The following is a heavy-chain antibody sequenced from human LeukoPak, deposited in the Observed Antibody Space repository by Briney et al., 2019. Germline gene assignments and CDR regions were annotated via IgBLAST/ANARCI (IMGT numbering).Heavy chain of an antibody. CDR3: ARQPGAGWFDP. CDR2: INPGDSDT. Sequence: GESLKISCQASGYSFTSSWIGWARQMPGKGLEWMAIINPGDSDTRYSPSFQGQVTISADKSISTVYLRWGSLKASDTAMYYCARQPGAGWFDPWGQGTLVTVSS. D-gene: IGHD3-10*01. J-gene: IGHJ5*02. V-gene: IGHV5-51*01. CDR1: GYSFTSSW.